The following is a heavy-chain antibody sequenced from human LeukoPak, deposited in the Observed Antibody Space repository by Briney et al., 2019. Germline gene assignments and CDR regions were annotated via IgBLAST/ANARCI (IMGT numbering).Heavy chain of an antibody. CDR1: GYSFTSYG. CDR3: ARGGYCSGGSCYSDFDY. Sequence: GESLKISCKGSGYSFTSYGISWVRQAPGPGLEWMGWISAYNGNTNYAQKLQGRVTMTTDTSTTTVYMELRSLRSDDTAVYYCARGGYCSGGSCYSDFDYWGQGTLVTVSS. V-gene: IGHV1-18*01. CDR2: ISAYNGNT. J-gene: IGHJ4*02. D-gene: IGHD2-15*01.